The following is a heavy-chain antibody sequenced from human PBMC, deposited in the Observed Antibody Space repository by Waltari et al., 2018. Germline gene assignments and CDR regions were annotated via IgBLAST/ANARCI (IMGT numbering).Heavy chain of an antibody. CDR1: GFTFRAYG. Sequence: QVQRAESGGEVVQPEESLQLSRVASGFTFRAYGMHWVRQAPGKGLEWVAIIWCDGSNRNYVGAVKGRFTRSRDHAKKALYLRLHTLRAEDTAVYFCARDRFCIGDNCFGPVLDSWGQGTLVTVS. J-gene: IGHJ4*02. V-gene: IGHV3-33*01. CDR3: ARDRFCIGDNCFGPVLDS. CDR2: IWCDGSNR. D-gene: IGHD2-15*01.